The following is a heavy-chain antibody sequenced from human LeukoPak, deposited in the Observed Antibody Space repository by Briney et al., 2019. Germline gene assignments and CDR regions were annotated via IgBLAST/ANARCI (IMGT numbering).Heavy chain of an antibody. CDR2: IDTSGNT. D-gene: IGHD2-21*02. CDR3: ARVVRGVVTSNWFDP. J-gene: IGHJ5*02. Sequence: ASQTLSLTCTVSGASISSGSYYWSWIRQPAGKGLEWIGRIDTSGNTKYNPSLKSRVSISIDTSKNQFSLALTSVTPADTAVYYCARVVRGVVTSNWFDPWGQGTLVSVSS. CDR1: GASISSGSYY. V-gene: IGHV4-61*02.